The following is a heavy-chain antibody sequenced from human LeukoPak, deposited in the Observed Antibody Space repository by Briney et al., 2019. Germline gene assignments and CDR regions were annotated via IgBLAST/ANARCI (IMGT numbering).Heavy chain of an antibody. CDR1: GFTFSSYA. Sequence: GRSLRLSCAASGFTFSSYAMHWVRQAPGKGLEWVAVISYDGSNKYYADSVKGRFTISRDNSKNTLYLQMNSLRAEDTAVYYCAKDSYSSGWYYWGQGTLVTVSS. V-gene: IGHV3-30-3*01. J-gene: IGHJ4*02. CDR2: ISYDGSNK. D-gene: IGHD6-19*01. CDR3: AKDSYSSGWYY.